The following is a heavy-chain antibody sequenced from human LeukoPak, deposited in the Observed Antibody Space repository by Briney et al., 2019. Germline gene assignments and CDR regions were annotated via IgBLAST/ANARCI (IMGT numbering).Heavy chain of an antibody. Sequence: ASVKVSCKASGYTFTTHAMHWVRQAPGRRLEWMGWMNAGNGNTKYSQKFQGRVTITRDTSASTAYMELTSLRSEDTAVYYCARGSLASSGWYVLDYWGQGTLVTVSS. V-gene: IGHV1-3*01. CDR3: ARGSLASSGWYVLDY. CDR1: GYTFTTHA. D-gene: IGHD6-19*01. J-gene: IGHJ4*02. CDR2: MNAGNGNT.